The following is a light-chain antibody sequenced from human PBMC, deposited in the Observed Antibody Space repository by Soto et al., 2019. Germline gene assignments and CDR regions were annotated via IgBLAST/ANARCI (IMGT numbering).Light chain of an antibody. CDR3: QQYNSYPYT. CDR1: QSINNW. Sequence: DIQMTQSPSTLSASVGDRVTITCRASQSINNWLAWYQQKPGKAPKVLIYKASRLESGVPSRFSGSGSGTEFTLTISSLQPDDFSTYYCQQYNSYPYTFGQGTKLDIK. V-gene: IGKV1-5*03. J-gene: IGKJ2*01. CDR2: KAS.